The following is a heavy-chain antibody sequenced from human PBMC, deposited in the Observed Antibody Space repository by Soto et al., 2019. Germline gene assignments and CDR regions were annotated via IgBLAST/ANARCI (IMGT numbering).Heavy chain of an antibody. V-gene: IGHV4-31*03. J-gene: IGHJ4*02. CDR1: GGSFSSGGYY. CDR2: IFYSGST. CDR3: ARAPGDYFDY. Sequence: QVQLQESGPGLVKPSQSLSLTCTDSGGSFSSGGYYWSLIRQHPGKGLEWIGYIFYSGSTYYNPSLKSRVTISVVTSKNQFSLKLSSVTAADTAVYYCARAPGDYFDYWGQGTLVTVSS.